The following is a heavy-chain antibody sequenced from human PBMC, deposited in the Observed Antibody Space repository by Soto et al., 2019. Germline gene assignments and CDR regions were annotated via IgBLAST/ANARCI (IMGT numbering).Heavy chain of an antibody. CDR1: GYTFTSYA. CDR2: INAGNGNT. D-gene: IGHD2-21*02. J-gene: IGHJ4*02. CDR3: ARSIVVVTALDC. V-gene: IGHV1-3*05. Sequence: QVQLVQSGAEEKKPGASVKVSCKASGYTFTSYAMHWVRQAPGQRLEWMGWINAGNGNTKYSPKFEGRVTITRDTSASTADMGLSSLRSEDTAVYYCARSIVVVTALDCWGQGTLVTVSS.